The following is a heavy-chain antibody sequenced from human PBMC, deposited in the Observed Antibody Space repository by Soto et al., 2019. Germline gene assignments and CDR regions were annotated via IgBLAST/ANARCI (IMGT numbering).Heavy chain of an antibody. V-gene: IGHV4-59*01. CDR1: GDSIRSYY. J-gene: IGHJ4*02. Sequence: PSETLSLTCTVSGDSIRSYYWTWIRQPPGRGLEWIGHVYYGGSTNYNPSLQSRVTISLDTSKNQFSLRLTSMPAADAAVYYCAGEGALATFGVVWGQGTRVTVS. D-gene: IGHD3-3*01. CDR2: VYYGGST. CDR3: AGEGALATFGVV.